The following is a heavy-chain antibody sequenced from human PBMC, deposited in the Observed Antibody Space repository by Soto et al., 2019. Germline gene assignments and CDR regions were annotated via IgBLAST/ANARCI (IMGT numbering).Heavy chain of an antibody. J-gene: IGHJ4*02. CDR3: ARDWHTGYYFDY. CDR2: ISTSSSYI. V-gene: IGHV3-21*01. D-gene: IGHD2-8*02. CDR1: GFTFSSYS. Sequence: XGSLRLSGAASGFTFSSYSMDWVRQAPGKGLEWVSSISTSSSYIYYADSVKGRFTISRDNAKNSLYLQMNSLRAEDTAVYYCARDWHTGYYFDYWGQGNMVTVSS.